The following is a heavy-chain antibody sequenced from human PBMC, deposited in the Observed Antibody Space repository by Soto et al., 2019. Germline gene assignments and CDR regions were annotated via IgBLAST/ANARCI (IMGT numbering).Heavy chain of an antibody. CDR3: AKADSSPGGGMDV. V-gene: IGHV3-30*18. D-gene: IGHD6-13*01. J-gene: IGHJ6*02. CDR1: GFTFSSYG. Sequence: HPGGSLRLSCAASGFTFSSYGMHWVRQAPGKGLEWVAVISYDGSNKYYADSVKGRFTISRDNSKNTLYLQMNSLRAEDTAVYYCAKADSSPGGGMDVWGQGTTVNVS. CDR2: ISYDGSNK.